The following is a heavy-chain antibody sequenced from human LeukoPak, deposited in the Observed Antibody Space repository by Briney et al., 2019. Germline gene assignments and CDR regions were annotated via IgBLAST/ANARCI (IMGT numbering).Heavy chain of an antibody. Sequence: SETLSLTCTVSGGSISSYYWSWIRQPPGKGLEWIGYIYYSGSTNYNPSLKSRVTISVDTSKNQFSLKLSSVTAADTAVYYCARAYCSGGSCYSSRGMFDPWGQGTLVTVSS. D-gene: IGHD2-15*01. CDR2: IYYSGST. V-gene: IGHV4-59*01. J-gene: IGHJ5*02. CDR3: ARAYCSGGSCYSSRGMFDP. CDR1: GGSISSYY.